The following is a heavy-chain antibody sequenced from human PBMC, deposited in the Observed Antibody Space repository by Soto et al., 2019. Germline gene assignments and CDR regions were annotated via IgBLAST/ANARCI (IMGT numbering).Heavy chain of an antibody. D-gene: IGHD4-17*01. Sequence: EVQLVESGGCLVQPGGSLKLSCAASGFTLSGSAMHWVRQASGKGLAWVGRIRTKANTYATAYGASVKGRFTISRDDSKNTAYLQMNSLKIEDTAVYYCTRLAYGDHEGLYGMDVWGQGTTVTVSS. CDR3: TRLAYGDHEGLYGMDV. CDR2: IRTKANTYAT. V-gene: IGHV3-73*02. CDR1: GFTLSGSA. J-gene: IGHJ6*02.